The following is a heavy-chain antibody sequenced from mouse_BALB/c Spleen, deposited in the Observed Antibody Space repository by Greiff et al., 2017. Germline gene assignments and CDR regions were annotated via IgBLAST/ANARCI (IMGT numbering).Heavy chain of an antibody. J-gene: IGHJ4*01. CDR3: AYNYYGSSYRAMDY. Sequence: VQLKQSGPELVKPGASVKMSCKASGYTFTSYVMHWVKQKPGQGLEWIGYINPYNDGTKYNEKFKGKATLTSDKSSSTAYMELSSLTSEDSAVYYCAYNYYGSSYRAMDYWGQGTSVTVSS. CDR2: INPYNDGT. CDR1: GYTFTSYV. V-gene: IGHV1-14*01. D-gene: IGHD1-1*01.